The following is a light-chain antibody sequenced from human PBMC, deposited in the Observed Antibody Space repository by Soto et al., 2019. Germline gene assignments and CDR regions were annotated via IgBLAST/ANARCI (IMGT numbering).Light chain of an antibody. J-gene: IGLJ1*01. CDR3: QSYATGLSVLYV. Sequence: QSVLTQPPSVSGAPGQGVTISCTGSSSNIGAGYDVHWYQQLPGTAPKLLIYGNNNRPSGVPDRFSGSKSGTSASLAVTGLRAEDEVDYYCQSYATGLSVLYVFGTGTKVTVL. CDR2: GNN. V-gene: IGLV1-40*01. CDR1: SSNIGAGYD.